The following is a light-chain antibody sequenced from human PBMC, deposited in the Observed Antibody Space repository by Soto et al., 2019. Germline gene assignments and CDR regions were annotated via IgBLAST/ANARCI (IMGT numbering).Light chain of an antibody. Sequence: QPAPLAGSPGQSITIPLPWDRCDVGTFSLVSWYQQHPGKAPKLIIYEGNKRPSGVSSRFSGFKSGDTVSLTVSGLQAEDEADYYCCSYATSRTYVFGTGTKVTVL. CDR1: RCDVGTFSL. CDR2: EGN. CDR3: CSYATSRTYV. V-gene: IGLV2-23*01. J-gene: IGLJ1*01.